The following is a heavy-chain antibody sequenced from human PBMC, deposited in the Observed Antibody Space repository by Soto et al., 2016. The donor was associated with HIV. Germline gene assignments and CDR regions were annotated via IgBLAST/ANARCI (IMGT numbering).Heavy chain of an antibody. Sequence: EVQLVESGGGLVKPGGSLRLSCAASGFTFSNAWMSWVRQAPGKGLEWVGRIKSKTDGGTTDYAAPVKGRFTISRDDSKNTLYLQMNSLKTEDTAVYYCTTGLRFLEWLFVQFAFDIWGQGTMVTVSS. V-gene: IGHV3-15*01. D-gene: IGHD3-3*01. CDR3: TTGLRFLEWLFVQFAFDI. J-gene: IGHJ3*02. CDR2: IKSKTDGGTT. CDR1: GFTFSNAW.